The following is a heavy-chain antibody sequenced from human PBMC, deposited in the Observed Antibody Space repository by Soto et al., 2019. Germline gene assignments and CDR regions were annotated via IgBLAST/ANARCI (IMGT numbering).Heavy chain of an antibody. D-gene: IGHD3-3*01. V-gene: IGHV4-4*07. CDR1: GGSISSYY. CDR3: ARERNDLTIFGVVIIIHYGMDV. CDR2: IYTSGST. J-gene: IGHJ6*02. Sequence: PSETLSLTCTVSGGSISSYYWSWIRQPAGKGLEWIGRIYTSGSTNYNPSLKSRVTMSVDTSKNQFSLKLSSVTAADTAVYYCARERNDLTIFGVVIIIHYGMDVWGQGTTVTVSS.